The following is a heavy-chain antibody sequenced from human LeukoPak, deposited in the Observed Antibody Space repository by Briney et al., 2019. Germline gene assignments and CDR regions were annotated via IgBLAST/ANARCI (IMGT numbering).Heavy chain of an antibody. CDR2: INPKSGDT. CDR1: GYTFTGYH. CDR3: ARGGSSGWSHSDY. D-gene: IGHD6-19*01. Sequence: ASVEVSCKASGYTFTGYHMHWVRQAPGHGLEWMGWINPKSGDTNSAQKFQGRVTMTRDTSISTAYMELSSLTSDDTAVYYCARGGSSGWSHSDYCGQGTLVTVSS. J-gene: IGHJ4*02. V-gene: IGHV1-2*02.